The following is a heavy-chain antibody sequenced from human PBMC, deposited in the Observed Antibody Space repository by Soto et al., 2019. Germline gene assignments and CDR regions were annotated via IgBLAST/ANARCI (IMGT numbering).Heavy chain of an antibody. Sequence: SETLSLTCTVSGGSISSYYWSWIRQPPGKGLEWIGYIYYSGSTNYNPSLKSRVTISVDTSKNQFSLKLSSVTAADTAVYYCARVRYNWGYFDYWGQGTLVTVSS. CDR2: IYYSGST. D-gene: IGHD1-20*01. CDR3: ARVRYNWGYFDY. J-gene: IGHJ4*02. V-gene: IGHV4-59*01. CDR1: GGSISSYY.